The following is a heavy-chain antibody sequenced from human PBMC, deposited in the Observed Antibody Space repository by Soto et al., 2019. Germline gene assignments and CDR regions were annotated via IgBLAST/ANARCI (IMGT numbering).Heavy chain of an antibody. J-gene: IGHJ3*02. Sequence: EVQLLESGGGLVQPGGSLRLSCAASGFTFSSYAMSWFRQAPGKGLEWVSAISGSGGSTYYADSVKGRFTISRDNSKNTLYLQMNSLRAEETAVYYFAKDGWMITFVGVIVKVAFYIWGQGTMVTVSS. V-gene: IGHV3-23*01. CDR3: AKDGWMITFVGVIVKVAFYI. CDR1: GFTFSSYA. CDR2: ISGSGGST. D-gene: IGHD3-16*02.